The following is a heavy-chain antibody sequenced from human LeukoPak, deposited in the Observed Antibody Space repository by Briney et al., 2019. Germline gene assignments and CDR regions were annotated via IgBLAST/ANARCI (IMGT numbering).Heavy chain of an antibody. Sequence: GGSLRLSCAASGFTFSSYSMNWVRQAPGKGLEWVSSISSSSSYIYYADSVKGRFTISRDNAKNSLYLQMNSLRAEDTAVYYCARAADINWNYIIDAFDIWGQGTMVTVSS. V-gene: IGHV3-21*01. CDR1: GFTFSSYS. CDR3: ARAADINWNYIIDAFDI. CDR2: ISSSSSYI. J-gene: IGHJ3*02. D-gene: IGHD1-7*01.